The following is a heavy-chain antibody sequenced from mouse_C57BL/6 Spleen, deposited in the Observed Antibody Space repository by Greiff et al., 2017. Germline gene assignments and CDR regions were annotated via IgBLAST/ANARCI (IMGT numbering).Heavy chain of an antibody. CDR3: AGEEFYYGSSPDWYFDV. CDR2: IYPRDGST. J-gene: IGHJ1*03. D-gene: IGHD1-1*01. V-gene: IGHV1-78*01. CDR1: GYTFTDYT. Sequence: VHLVQSDAELVKPGASVKISCKASGYTFTDYTINWMKQRPEQGLEWIGYIYPRDGSTKYNEKFKGKATLTADKSSSTAYMQLNSLTSEDSAVXFSAGEEFYYGSSPDWYFDVWGTGTTVTVSS.